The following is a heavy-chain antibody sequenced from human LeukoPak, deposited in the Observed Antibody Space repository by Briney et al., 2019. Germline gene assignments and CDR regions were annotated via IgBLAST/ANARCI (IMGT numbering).Heavy chain of an antibody. Sequence: VGSLRLSCASSGFTFSNYWMSWVRQAPGKGLDYVANIKQDGSETYYVDSVKGRFTISRDNAKSSLYLQMNSLRVEDTAVYYCARDQGIMFFDNWGQGTLVTVSS. CDR1: GFTFSNYW. V-gene: IGHV3-7*01. CDR3: ARDQGIMFFDN. D-gene: IGHD2-21*01. J-gene: IGHJ4*02. CDR2: IKQDGSET.